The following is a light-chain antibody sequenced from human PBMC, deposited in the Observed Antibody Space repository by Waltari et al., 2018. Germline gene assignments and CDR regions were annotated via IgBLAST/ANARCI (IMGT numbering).Light chain of an antibody. Sequence: QSALTQPASVSGSPGQSITIPCTGTSSDIGGYNYVPWYQQHPGKAPKLIIYDVSNRPSGVSNRFSGSKSGNTASLTISGLQAEDEADYYCSSYITSSTLELFGGGTSLTVL. CDR1: SSDIGGYNY. V-gene: IGLV2-14*03. J-gene: IGLJ2*01. CDR3: SSYITSSTLEL. CDR2: DVS.